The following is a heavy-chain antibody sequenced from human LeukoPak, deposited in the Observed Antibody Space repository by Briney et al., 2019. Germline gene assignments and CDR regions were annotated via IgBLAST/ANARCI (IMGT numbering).Heavy chain of an antibody. CDR2: MNPKSGNT. V-gene: IGHV1-8*01. D-gene: IGHD6-13*01. CDR3: ARVSSSSWYGAFDI. J-gene: IGHJ3*02. Sequence: GASVKISCKASGYTFSSYDINWVRQATGQGLEWMGWMNPKSGNTGYAQKFQGSVTMTRNTSTATAYTELSSLRSEDTAVYYCARVSSSSWYGAFDIWGQGTMVTVSS. CDR1: GYTFSSYD.